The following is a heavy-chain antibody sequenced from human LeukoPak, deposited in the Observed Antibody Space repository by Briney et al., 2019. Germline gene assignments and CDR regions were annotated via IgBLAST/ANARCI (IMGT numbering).Heavy chain of an antibody. V-gene: IGHV1-2*02. CDR3: ARDSGSYAAFDI. J-gene: IGHJ3*02. D-gene: IGHD1-26*01. CDR2: INPNSGGT. CDR1: GYTFTGYY. Sequence: VAAVKVSCKASGYTFTGYYMHWVRQAPGQGLEWMGWINPNSGGTNYAQKFQGRVTMTRDTSISTAYMELSRLRSDDTAVHYCARDSGSYAAFDIWGQGTMVTVSS.